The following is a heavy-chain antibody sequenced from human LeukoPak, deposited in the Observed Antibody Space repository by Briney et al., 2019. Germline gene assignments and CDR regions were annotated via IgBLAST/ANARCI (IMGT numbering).Heavy chain of an antibody. J-gene: IGHJ4*02. CDR2: ITSTSSSI. CDR3: TRGSYGDYEY. D-gene: IGHD4-17*01. V-gene: IGHV3-48*04. CDR1: GFTFSTYS. Sequence: GGSLRLSCAASGFTFSTYSMNWVRQAPGKGLEWLSYITSTSSSIFYADSVRGRFAISRDNAKNSLYLQMNSLRAEDTAVYYCTRGSYGDYEYWGQGTLVTVSS.